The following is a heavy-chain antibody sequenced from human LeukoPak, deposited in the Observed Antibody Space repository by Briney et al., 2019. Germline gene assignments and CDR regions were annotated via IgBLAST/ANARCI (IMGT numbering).Heavy chain of an antibody. Sequence: AGSLRLSCAASGFTFINYAMSWVRQAPGKGLEWVSAISGSGGSTYYADSVKGRFTISRDNSKNTLYLQMNSLRAEDTAVYYCAKFDVGGWPDYWGQGTLVTVSS. CDR1: GFTFINYA. V-gene: IGHV3-23*01. CDR2: ISGSGGST. D-gene: IGHD1-26*01. CDR3: AKFDVGGWPDY. J-gene: IGHJ4*02.